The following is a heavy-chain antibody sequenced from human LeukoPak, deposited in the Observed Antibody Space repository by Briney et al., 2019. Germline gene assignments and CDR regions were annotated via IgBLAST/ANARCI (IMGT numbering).Heavy chain of an antibody. CDR1: GYSINSGYY. Sequence: PSETLSLTCTVSGYSINSGYYWGWIRQPPGKGLEWIGSIYHSGSTYYNPSLKSRVTISVDTSKNQFSLKLSSVTAADTAVYYCARVLKGRAPFDYWGQGTLVPVSS. J-gene: IGHJ4*02. CDR3: ARVLKGRAPFDY. CDR2: IYHSGST. V-gene: IGHV4-38-2*02.